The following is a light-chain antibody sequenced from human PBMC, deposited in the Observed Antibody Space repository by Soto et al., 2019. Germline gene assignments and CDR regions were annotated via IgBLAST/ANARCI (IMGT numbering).Light chain of an antibody. CDR1: SSDVGTYDY. J-gene: IGLJ1*01. CDR2: EVT. CDR3: SSHTSVNTRV. Sequence: QSVLTRPASVSGSPGQSIAISCTGTSSDVGTYDYVSWYQQYPDKAPKLIIYEVTQRPSGVSNRFSGSKSGNTASLTISGLQAEDEADYYCSSHTSVNTRVFGTGTKVT. V-gene: IGLV2-14*01.